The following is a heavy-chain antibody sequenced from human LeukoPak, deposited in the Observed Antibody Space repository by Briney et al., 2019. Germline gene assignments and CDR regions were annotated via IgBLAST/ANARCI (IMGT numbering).Heavy chain of an antibody. J-gene: IGHJ3*02. CDR3: ARDSRSCRSGDCRRDAFDI. Sequence: GGSLRLSCGASGFTLSSYWMTWVRQAPGKGLEGVANIKEDGSKKYYVESVRGRFTISRDNAENTLYLQMNSLRAEDTAVYYCARDSRSCRSGDCRRDAFDIWGQGTMVTVSS. CDR2: IKEDGSKK. D-gene: IGHD2-21*02. V-gene: IGHV3-7*01. CDR1: GFTLSSYW.